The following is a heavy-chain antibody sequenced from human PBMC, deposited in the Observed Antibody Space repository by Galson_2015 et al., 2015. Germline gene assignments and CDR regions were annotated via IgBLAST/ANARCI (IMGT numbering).Heavy chain of an antibody. D-gene: IGHD3-10*01. J-gene: IGHJ5*01. Sequence: SLRLSCAASGFIFGTQSMNWVRQAPGKGLEWVSYISSVSSSINHADSVKGRFTIYRDNAQNSLYLQMNNLRDEDTAVYYCARGLGSTNKRDHRFDSWGQGTLVTVSS. CDR1: GFIFGTQS. CDR3: ARGLGSTNKRDHRFDS. V-gene: IGHV3-48*02. CDR2: ISSVSSSI.